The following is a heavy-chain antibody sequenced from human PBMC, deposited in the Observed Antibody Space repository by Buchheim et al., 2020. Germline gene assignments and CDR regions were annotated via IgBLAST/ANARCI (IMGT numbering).Heavy chain of an antibody. J-gene: IGHJ6*02. D-gene: IGHD3-3*01. CDR2: IYHSGST. Sequence: QVQLQESGPGLVKPSGTLSLTCAVSGGSISSSNWWSWVRQPPGKGLEWIGEIYHSGSTHYHPSLKSRVTIFGDNFKKQVLLKLSSVTAADTAVYYCARSYSFLEWLLYRYYYYGMDVWGQGTT. V-gene: IGHV4-4*02. CDR3: ARSYSFLEWLLYRYYYYGMDV. CDR1: GGSISSSNW.